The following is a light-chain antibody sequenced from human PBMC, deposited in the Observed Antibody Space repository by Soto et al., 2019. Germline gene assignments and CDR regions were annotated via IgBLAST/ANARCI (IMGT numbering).Light chain of an antibody. V-gene: IGKV1-39*01. J-gene: IGKJ3*01. CDR3: QQSYTTPQFT. CDR1: QSISLF. CDR2: STS. Sequence: DIQLTQSPSSLSASVGDRVTITCRASQSISLFLNWYQHKPGKAPQLLIYSTSNLQSGVPSRFTGSGSGTDFTLTLNSLQPEDFATYYCQQSYTTPQFTFGPGTKVDIK.